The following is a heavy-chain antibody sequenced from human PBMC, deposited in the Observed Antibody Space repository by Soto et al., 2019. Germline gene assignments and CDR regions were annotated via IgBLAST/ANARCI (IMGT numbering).Heavy chain of an antibody. CDR2: INPKSGAT. J-gene: IGHJ4*01. CDR1: GYTFTGYY. V-gene: IGHV1-2*02. D-gene: IGHD2-2*01. CDR3: ARHRGYCSSNGCWHFDH. Sequence: GASVKVSRKASGYTFTGYYMHWVRQAPGQGLEWMGWINPKSGATNYAQNFQGRVTMTRDTSISTAYMELSRLRSDDTAVYYCARHRGYCSSNGCWHFDHWGHGTLVTVSS.